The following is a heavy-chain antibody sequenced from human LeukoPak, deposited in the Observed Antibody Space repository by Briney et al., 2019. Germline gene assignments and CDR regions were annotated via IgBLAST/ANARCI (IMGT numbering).Heavy chain of an antibody. CDR1: GGSISSSNW. D-gene: IGHD6-6*01. V-gene: IGHV4-4*02. CDR2: IFHSGST. J-gene: IGHJ5*02. Sequence: SGTLSLTCAVSGGSISSSNWWSWVRQPPGKGLEWIGEIFHSGSTNYNPSLKSRVTISVDTSKNQFSLKLSSVTAADTAVYYCARDLEQLATQSLPMYNWFDPWGQGTLVTVSS. CDR3: ARDLEQLATQSLPMYNWFDP.